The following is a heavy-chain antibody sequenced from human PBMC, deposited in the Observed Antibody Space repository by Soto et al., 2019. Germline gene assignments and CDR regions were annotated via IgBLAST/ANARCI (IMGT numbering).Heavy chain of an antibody. J-gene: IGHJ6*03. CDR3: ARDPGKQQLGGNRYYYYYMDV. CDR1: GFTFSSYS. CDR2: ISSSSSYI. Sequence: GGSLRLSCAASGFTFSSYSMNWVRQAPGKGLEWVSSISSSSSYIYYADSVKGRFTISRDNAKNSLYLQMNSLRAEDTAVYYCARDPGKQQLGGNRYYYYYMDVWGKGTTVTVSS. D-gene: IGHD6-13*01. V-gene: IGHV3-21*01.